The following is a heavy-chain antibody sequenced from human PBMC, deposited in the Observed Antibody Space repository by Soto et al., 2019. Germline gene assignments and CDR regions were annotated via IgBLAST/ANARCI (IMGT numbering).Heavy chain of an antibody. J-gene: IGHJ5*02. CDR3: ARLLRDCSSTSCYFWFDP. V-gene: IGHV3-7*01. CDR1: GFTFSSYW. Sequence: VGSLRLSCAASGFTFSSYWMSWVRQAPGKGLEWVANIKQDGSEKYYVDSVKGRFTISRDNAKNSLYLQMNSLRAEDTAVYYCARLLRDCSSTSCYFWFDPWGQGTLVTVSS. CDR2: IKQDGSEK. D-gene: IGHD2-2*01.